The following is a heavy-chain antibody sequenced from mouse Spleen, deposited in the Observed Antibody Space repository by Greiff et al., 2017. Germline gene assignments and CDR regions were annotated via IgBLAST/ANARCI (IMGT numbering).Heavy chain of an antibody. V-gene: IGHV1-80*01. D-gene: IGHD1-1*01. Sequence: VQLQQSGAELVKPGASVKISCKASGYAFSSYWMNWVKQRPGKGLEWIGQIYPGDGDTNYNGKFKGKATLTADKSSSTAYMQLSSLTSEDSAVYFCARKSYYGSSSDYWGQGTTLTVSS. J-gene: IGHJ2*01. CDR2: IYPGDGDT. CDR3: ARKSYYGSSSDY. CDR1: GYAFSSYW.